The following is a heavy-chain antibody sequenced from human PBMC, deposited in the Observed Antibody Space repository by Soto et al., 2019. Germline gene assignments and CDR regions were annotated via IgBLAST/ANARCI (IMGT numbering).Heavy chain of an antibody. Sequence: TGGSLRLSCAASGFTFSSYAMSWVRQAPGKGLEWVSAISGSGGSTYYADSVKGRFTISRDNSKNTLYLQMNSLRAEDTAVYYCAKDGTIFGVVDPNAFDIWGQGTMVTVSS. CDR2: ISGSGGST. D-gene: IGHD3-3*01. V-gene: IGHV3-23*01. CDR3: AKDGTIFGVVDPNAFDI. J-gene: IGHJ3*02. CDR1: GFTFSSYA.